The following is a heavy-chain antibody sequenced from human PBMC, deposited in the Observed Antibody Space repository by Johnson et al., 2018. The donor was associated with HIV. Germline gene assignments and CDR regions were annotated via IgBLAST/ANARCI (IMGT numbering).Heavy chain of an antibody. V-gene: IGHV3-9*01. CDR2: ISWNSGSI. CDR1: GFTFDDYA. J-gene: IGHJ3*02. CDR3: AKPKLEPGYGGAFDI. Sequence: VHLVESGGGLVQPGRSLRLSCAASGFTFDDYAMHWVRQAPGKGLEWVSGISWNSGSIGYADSVKGRFTISRDNAKNSLYLQMNSLRAEDTALYYCAKPKLEPGYGGAFDIWGQGTMVTVSS. D-gene: IGHD1-1*01.